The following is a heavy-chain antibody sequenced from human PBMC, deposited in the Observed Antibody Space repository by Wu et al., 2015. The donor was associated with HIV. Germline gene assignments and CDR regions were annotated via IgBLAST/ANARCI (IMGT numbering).Heavy chain of an antibody. CDR2: INPNSGGT. D-gene: IGHD6-13*01. CDR3: AKQFKAAAASYYYYYMDV. CDR1: GYTFTGYY. J-gene: IGHJ6*03. V-gene: IGHV1-2*02. Sequence: QVQLVQSGAEVKKPGASVKVSCKASGYTFTGYYMHWVRQAPGQGLEWMGWINPNSGGTNYAQKFQGRVTMTRDTSISTAYMELSRLRSDDTAVYYCAKQFKAAAASYYYYYMDVWGKGTTVTVSS.